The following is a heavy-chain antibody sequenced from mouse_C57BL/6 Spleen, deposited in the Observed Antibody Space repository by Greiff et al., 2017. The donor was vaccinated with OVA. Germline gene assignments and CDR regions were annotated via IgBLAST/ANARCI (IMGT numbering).Heavy chain of an antibody. V-gene: IGHV3-6*01. Sequence: DVKLQESGPGLVKPSQSLSLTCSVTGYSITSGYYWNWIRQFPGNKLEWMGNISYDGSNNYNPSLKNRISITRDTSKNQFFRKLNSVTTEDTATDYCARVPNWVVVDYWGQGTTLTVSS. CDR1: GYSITSGYY. J-gene: IGHJ2*01. CDR3: ARVPNWVVVDY. D-gene: IGHD4-1*01. CDR2: ISYDGSN.